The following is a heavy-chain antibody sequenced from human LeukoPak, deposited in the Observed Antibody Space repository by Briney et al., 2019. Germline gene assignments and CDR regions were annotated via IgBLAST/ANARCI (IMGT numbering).Heavy chain of an antibody. Sequence: SVKVSCKASGYTFTSYGISWVRQAPGQGLEWMGGIIPIFGTANYAQKFQGRVTITADESTSTAYMELSSLSSEDTAVYYCAVNAPRGYSYGQRDAFDIWGQGTMVTVSS. CDR3: AVNAPRGYSYGQRDAFDI. V-gene: IGHV1-69*13. J-gene: IGHJ3*02. CDR1: GYTFTSYG. D-gene: IGHD5-18*01. CDR2: IIPIFGTA.